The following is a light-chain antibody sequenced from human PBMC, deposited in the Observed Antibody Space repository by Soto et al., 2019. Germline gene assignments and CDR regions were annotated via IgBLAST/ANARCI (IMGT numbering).Light chain of an antibody. CDR3: QQYNSYPWT. V-gene: IGKV1-5*03. CDR1: QSISNW. CDR2: KAS. Sequence: DIQMTQSPSTLSASVGDRVTITCRASQSISNWLAWYQQKPGKAPKVLIYKASSLESGVPSRFSGSGSGTEFPLISSSLQPDDFATYFCQQYNSYPWTFGQGTKVEIK. J-gene: IGKJ1*01.